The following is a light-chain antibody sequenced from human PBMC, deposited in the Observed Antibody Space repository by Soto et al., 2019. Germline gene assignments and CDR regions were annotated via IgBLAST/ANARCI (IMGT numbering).Light chain of an antibody. J-gene: IGKJ1*01. V-gene: IGKV3-15*01. CDR3: XXXNXWPGT. CDR2: DNS. CDR1: QTVHTK. Sequence: VLAQSPAPLSVSPGERATLSCRASQTVHTKLAWYQQNTGQAPRLLVYDNSTRATGIPARFSGSGSGTDFTLTISRLQSEDFAVYHXXXXNXWPGTFGQGTKVDIK.